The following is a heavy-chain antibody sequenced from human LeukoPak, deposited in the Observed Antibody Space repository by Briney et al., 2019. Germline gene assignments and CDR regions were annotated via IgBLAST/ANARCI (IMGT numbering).Heavy chain of an antibody. CDR1: GYTFTGYY. J-gene: IGHJ6*03. CDR3: ARGATAGRFSLRPTGAYYMDV. Sequence: ASVKVSCKASGYTFTGYYMHWVRQAPGQGLEWMGWINPNSGGTNCAQKFQGRVTMTRDTSINTAYMELSSLRFDDTAVYYCARGATAGRFSLRPTGAYYMDVWGKGTTVTISS. D-gene: IGHD6-13*01. V-gene: IGHV1-2*02. CDR2: INPNSGGT.